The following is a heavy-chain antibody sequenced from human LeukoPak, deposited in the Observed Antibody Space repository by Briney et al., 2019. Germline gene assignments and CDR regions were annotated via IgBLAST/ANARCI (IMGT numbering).Heavy chain of an antibody. D-gene: IGHD6-25*01. J-gene: IGHJ6*03. V-gene: IGHV3-30*01. Sequence: GGSRRLSCEAAGFMFTRFVMHWVRQVQGKGLEWVALITKEGSDKYYVESVKGRFTISRDTSKNTLFLQMNSLRGEDSGVYFCARQGGSLNYHYNYLDVWGNGTTVTVSS. CDR2: ITKEGSDK. CDR1: GFMFTRFV. CDR3: ARQGGSLNYHYNYLDV.